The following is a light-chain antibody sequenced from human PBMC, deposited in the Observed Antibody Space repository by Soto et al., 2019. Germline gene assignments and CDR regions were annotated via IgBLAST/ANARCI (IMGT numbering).Light chain of an antibody. J-gene: IGKJ2*01. CDR3: QQYNNWPLYT. Sequence: EIVMTQSPATLSVSPGERATLSCRASQSVSSNFAWYQQKPGQAPRLLIYGASTRATGIPARFSGSGSGTEFTLTISSLQYEDFAVYYCQQYNNWPLYTFGQGTQLEIK. CDR2: GAS. CDR1: QSVSSN. V-gene: IGKV3-15*01.